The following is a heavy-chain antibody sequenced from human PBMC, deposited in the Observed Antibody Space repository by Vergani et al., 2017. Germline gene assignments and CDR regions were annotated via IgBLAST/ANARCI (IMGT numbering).Heavy chain of an antibody. D-gene: IGHD2-2*02. CDR2: IYSGGST. Sequence: EVQLVESGGGLVQPGGSLRLSCAASGFTVSSNYMSWVRQAPGKGLEWVSVIYSGGSTYYADSVKGRFTISRDNSKNTLYLQMNSLRAEDTAVYYCANTAPAAIAPFDYWGQGTLVTVSS. CDR1: GFTVSSNY. V-gene: IGHV3-66*02. J-gene: IGHJ4*02. CDR3: ANTAPAAIAPFDY.